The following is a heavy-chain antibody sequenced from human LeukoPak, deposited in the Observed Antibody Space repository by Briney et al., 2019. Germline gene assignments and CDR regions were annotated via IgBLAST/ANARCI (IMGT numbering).Heavy chain of an antibody. CDR2: INHGGST. J-gene: IGHJ4*02. V-gene: IGHV4-34*01. CDR3: AAYSYGYLYYFDY. Sequence: SETLSLTCAVYGGSFSGYYWSWIRQPPGKGLEWIGEINHGGSTNYNPSLKSRVTISVDTSKNQFSLKLSSVTAADTAVYYCAAYSYGYLYYFDYWGQGTLVTVSS. CDR1: GGSFSGYY. D-gene: IGHD5-18*01.